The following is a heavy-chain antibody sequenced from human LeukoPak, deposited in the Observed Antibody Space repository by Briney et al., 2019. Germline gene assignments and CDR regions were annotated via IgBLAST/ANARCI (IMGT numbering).Heavy chain of an antibody. D-gene: IGHD3-3*01. V-gene: IGHV3-33*01. CDR1: GFTVSSYG. Sequence: GGSLRLSCAASGFTVSSYGMHWVRQAPGKGLEWVAVIWYDGSNRYYADSVKGRFTISRDNSKNTLYLQMNSLRAEDTAVYYCARDGGNQEYYDFWSGYSYYYCGMDVWGQGTTLTVSS. J-gene: IGHJ6*02. CDR3: ARDGGNQEYYDFWSGYSYYYCGMDV. CDR2: IWYDGSNR.